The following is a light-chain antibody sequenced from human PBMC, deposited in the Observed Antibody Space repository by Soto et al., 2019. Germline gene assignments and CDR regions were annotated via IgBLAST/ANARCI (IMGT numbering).Light chain of an antibody. V-gene: IGKV1-39*01. CDR2: AAS. Sequence: DIQMTQSPSSLSASVGDRVTIACRASQNISNYLNWYQQKPGKAPKLLIYAASRLQSGVPSRFSGSGSGTDFTLTISSLQPEDFATHYCQQSYSAPWTFGQGTKVEIK. J-gene: IGKJ1*01. CDR3: QQSYSAPWT. CDR1: QNISNY.